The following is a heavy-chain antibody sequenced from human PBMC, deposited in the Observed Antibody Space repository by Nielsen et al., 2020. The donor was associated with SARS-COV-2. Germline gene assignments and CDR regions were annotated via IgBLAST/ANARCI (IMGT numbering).Heavy chain of an antibody. J-gene: IGHJ4*02. CDR3: ARDRGPYGSGSLPPDY. Sequence: ASVKVSCKASGYTFTSYAMHWVRQAPGQRLEWMGWISAYNGNTNYAQKLQGRVTMTTDTSTSTAYMELRSLRSDDTAVYYCARDRGPYGSGSLPPDYWGQGTLVTVSS. D-gene: IGHD3-10*01. CDR1: GYTFTSYA. V-gene: IGHV1-18*01. CDR2: ISAYNGNT.